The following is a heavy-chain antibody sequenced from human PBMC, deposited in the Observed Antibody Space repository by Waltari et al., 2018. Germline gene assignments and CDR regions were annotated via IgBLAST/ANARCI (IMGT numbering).Heavy chain of an antibody. Sequence: QLQLQESGPGLVKPSETLSLTCTVSGGSISSSGYYWGWIRQPPGKGLEWIGIIYYSGSTSYNPSLKSRVTISVDTSKNQFSLKLSSVTAADTAVYYCARTKSTWGHDAFNIWGQGTMVTVSS. J-gene: IGHJ3*02. D-gene: IGHD1-26*01. V-gene: IGHV4-39*01. CDR1: GGSISSSGYY. CDR2: IYYSGST. CDR3: ARTKSTWGHDAFNI.